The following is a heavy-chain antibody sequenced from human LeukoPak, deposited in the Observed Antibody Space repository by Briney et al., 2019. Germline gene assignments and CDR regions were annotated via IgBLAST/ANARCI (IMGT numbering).Heavy chain of an antibody. D-gene: IGHD2-8*02. CDR2: IGTEDDT. V-gene: IGHV3-13*01. CDR1: GFTLRNYD. Sequence: PGGSLRLSCTASGFTLRNYDMHWVRQTTEKGLEWVSGIGTEDDTFYPDSVKGRFTISRENAKNSFYLQMNNLRAGDTAVYYCARGRFVLVPSLERWYFDLWGRGTLVTVSS. CDR3: ARGRFVLVPSLERWYFDL. J-gene: IGHJ2*01.